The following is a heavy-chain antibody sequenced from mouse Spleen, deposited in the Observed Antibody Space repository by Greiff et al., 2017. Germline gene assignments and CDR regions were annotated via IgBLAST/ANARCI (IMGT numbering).Heavy chain of an antibody. D-gene: IGHD2-1*01. Sequence: VQLQQPGAELVKPGASVKLSCKASGYTFTSYWMHWVRQRPGQGLEWIGEINPSNGRTNYTEKFKSKATLTVDKSTSTAYMQLSSLTSEDAAVYDRAISFYYGNSWFAYWGQGTLVNGSA. CDR2: INPSNGRT. CDR3: AISFYYGNSWFAY. J-gene: IGHJ3*01. V-gene: IGHV1S81*02. CDR1: GYTFTSYW.